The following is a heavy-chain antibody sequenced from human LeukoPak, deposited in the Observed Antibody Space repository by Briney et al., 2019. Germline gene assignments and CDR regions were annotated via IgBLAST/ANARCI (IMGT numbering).Heavy chain of an antibody. CDR3: ARVFRGVVTPTYAFDI. J-gene: IGHJ3*02. D-gene: IGHD4-23*01. Sequence: SQTLSLTCTVSGGSISRGSYYWSWIRQPAGKGLEWIGRIYTSGSTNSNPSLKSRVTISVDTSKNQFSLKLSSVTAADTAVYYCARVFRGVVTPTYAFDIWGQGTMVTVSS. V-gene: IGHV4-61*02. CDR1: GGSISRGSYY. CDR2: IYTSGST.